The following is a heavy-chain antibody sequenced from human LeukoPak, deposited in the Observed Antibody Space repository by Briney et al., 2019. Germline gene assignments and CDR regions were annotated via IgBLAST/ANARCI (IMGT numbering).Heavy chain of an antibody. D-gene: IGHD1-1*01. J-gene: IGHJ6*02. CDR1: GYTFTGYY. V-gene: IGHV1-8*02. CDR3: ARGREENDYYYYYGMDV. CDR2: MNPNSGNT. Sequence: ASVKVSCKASGYTFTGYYLHWVRQAPGQGLEWMGWMNPNSGNTGYAQKFQGRVTMTRNTSISTAYMELSSLRSEDTAVYYCARGREENDYYYYYGMDVWGQGTTVTVSS.